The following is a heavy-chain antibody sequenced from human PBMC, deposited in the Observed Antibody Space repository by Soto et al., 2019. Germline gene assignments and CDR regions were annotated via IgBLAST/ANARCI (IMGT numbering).Heavy chain of an antibody. V-gene: IGHV1-8*01. CDR1: GYTFSNYD. J-gene: IGHJ4*02. CDR3: AKVTRKGSAIDFDY. CDR2: VTPNNGDT. D-gene: IGHD3-10*01. Sequence: QVQLVQSGAELKKPGASVKVSCKASGYTFSNYDMNWVRQATGQGPEWIGWVTPNNGDTGYAQKLQGRVTLSTDISTTTAYMELTSLRSEDTAIYYFAKVTRKGSAIDFDYWGQGTLITVSS.